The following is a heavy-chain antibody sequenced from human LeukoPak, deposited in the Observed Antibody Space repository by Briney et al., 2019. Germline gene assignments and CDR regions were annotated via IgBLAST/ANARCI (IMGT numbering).Heavy chain of an antibody. CDR2: ISSSSSYI. CDR3: AREVPGVMVAFDL. CDR1: GFTFSSYS. J-gene: IGHJ3*01. V-gene: IGHV3-21*01. Sequence: GGSLRLSCAASGFTFSSYSMNWVRQAPGKGLEWVSFISSSSSYIYYADSVKGRFTISRDNAKNSLYLQMNSLRAEDTAVYYCAREVPGVMVAFDLWGQGTMVTVSP. D-gene: IGHD2-2*01.